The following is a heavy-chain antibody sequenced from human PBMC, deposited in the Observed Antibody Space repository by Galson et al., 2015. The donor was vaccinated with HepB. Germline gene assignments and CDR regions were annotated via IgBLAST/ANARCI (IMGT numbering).Heavy chain of an antibody. CDR1: GFTFGSFA. D-gene: IGHD6-13*01. V-gene: IGHV3-23*01. CDR2: ISGTGVRT. Sequence: SLRLSCADSGFTFGSFAMSWVRQVPGKGLEWVSVISGTGVRTHYADSVKGRFSISRDNSNNTWHLQMNSLRVEDTAVYYCAKTRRSSCFYGGWHGMDVWGQGTTVTVSS. J-gene: IGHJ6*02. CDR3: AKTRRSSCFYGGWHGMDV.